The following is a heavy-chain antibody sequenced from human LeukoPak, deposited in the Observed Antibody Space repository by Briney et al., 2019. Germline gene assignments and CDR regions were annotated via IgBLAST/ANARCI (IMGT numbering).Heavy chain of an antibody. D-gene: IGHD5-18*01. V-gene: IGHV5-51*01. J-gene: IGHJ6*03. CDR2: IYPGDSGT. CDR3: ARRGYSYGDYYYYIDV. CDR1: GYSFTSYW. Sequence: GESLKISCKGSGYSFTSYWIGWVRQMPGKGLEWRGIIYPGDSGTRYSPSFQGQVTISADKSISTAYLQWSSLKASDTAMYYCARRGYSYGDYYYYIDVWGKGTTVTISS.